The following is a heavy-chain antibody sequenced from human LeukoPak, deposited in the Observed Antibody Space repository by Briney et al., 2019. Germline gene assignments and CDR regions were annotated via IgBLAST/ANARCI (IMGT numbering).Heavy chain of an antibody. CDR2: ISTSSSYI. Sequence: GGSLRLSCAASVFTFSSYSMSWVRHAPGKGLEWGSYISTSSSYIYYANSVKGRFTISRDNAKNSLYLQMNSLRAEDTAVYYCARDKYGSGSYSWSKRLDYWGQGTLVTVSS. CDR3: ARDKYGSGSYSWSKRLDY. D-gene: IGHD3-10*01. CDR1: VFTFSSYS. J-gene: IGHJ4*02. V-gene: IGHV3-21*01.